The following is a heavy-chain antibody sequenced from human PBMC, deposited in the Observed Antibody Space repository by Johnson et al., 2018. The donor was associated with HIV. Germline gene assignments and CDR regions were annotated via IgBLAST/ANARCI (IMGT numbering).Heavy chain of an antibody. Sequence: VQLVESGGGLVQPGGSLRLSCAVSGFALSTNYMSWVRQAPGKGLEWVSIIYSSGSTIYADSVKGRFTISRDISKNTLYLQMNSLRVEDTAVYFCARGGYCRGGSCYPYDAFDIWGQGTMVNVSS. J-gene: IGHJ3*02. D-gene: IGHD2-15*01. CDR2: IYSSGST. CDR1: GFALSTNY. V-gene: IGHV3-66*01. CDR3: ARGGYCRGGSCYPYDAFDI.